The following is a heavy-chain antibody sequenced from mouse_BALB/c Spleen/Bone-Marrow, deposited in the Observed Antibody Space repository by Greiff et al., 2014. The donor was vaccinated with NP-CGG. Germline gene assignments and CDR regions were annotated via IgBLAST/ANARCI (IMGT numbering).Heavy chain of an antibody. CDR2: ISSGGSYT. CDR1: GFTFSSYG. Sequence: EVMLVESGGDLVKPGGSLKLSCAASGFTFSSYGMSWVRQTPDKRLEWVVTISSGGSYTYYPDSVKGRFTISRDNAKNTLYLQMSSLKSEDTAMYYCARQYGNLGVMDYWGQGTSVTVSS. V-gene: IGHV5-6*01. J-gene: IGHJ4*01. CDR3: ARQYGNLGVMDY. D-gene: IGHD2-1*01.